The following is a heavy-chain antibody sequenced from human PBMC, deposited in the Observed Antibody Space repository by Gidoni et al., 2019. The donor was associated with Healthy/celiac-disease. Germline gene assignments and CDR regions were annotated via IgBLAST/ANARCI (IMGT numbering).Heavy chain of an antibody. CDR1: GFTFSSYA. V-gene: IGHV3-30-3*01. Sequence: QVQLVESGGGVVQPGRPLRLSCAASGFTFSSYAMHWVRQAPGKGLEWVAVRSYDGSNKYYADSVKGRFTISRDNSKNTLYLQMNSLRAEDTAVYYCARYDDSGIVGAIDYWGQGTLVTVSS. CDR3: ARYDDSGIVGAIDY. CDR2: RSYDGSNK. D-gene: IGHD1-26*01. J-gene: IGHJ4*02.